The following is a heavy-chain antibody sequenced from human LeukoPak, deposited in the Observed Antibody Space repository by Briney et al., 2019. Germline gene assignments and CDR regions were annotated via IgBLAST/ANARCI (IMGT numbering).Heavy chain of an antibody. Sequence: GGSLRLSCAASGFTFSSYSMNWVRQAPGKGLEWVSSISSSSSYIYYADSVKGRFTISRDNAKNSLYLQMNNLRAEDTAVYYCARGILQDYYDSRGFFHRGGIDSWGQGTLVTVSS. CDR2: ISSSSSYI. V-gene: IGHV3-21*01. CDR3: ARGILQDYYDSRGFFHRGGIDS. CDR1: GFTFSSYS. D-gene: IGHD3-22*01. J-gene: IGHJ4*02.